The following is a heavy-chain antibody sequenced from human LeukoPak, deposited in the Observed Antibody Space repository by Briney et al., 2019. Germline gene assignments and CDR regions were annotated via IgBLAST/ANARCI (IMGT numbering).Heavy chain of an antibody. D-gene: IGHD3-16*01. J-gene: IGHJ4*02. CDR1: GFTFSSYG. CDR3: AKDGGSGDYLDY. CDR2: ISYDGSNK. V-gene: IGHV3-30*18. Sequence: GGSLRLSCAASGFTFSSYGMHWVRQAPGKGLEWVAVISYDGSNKYYADSVKGRFTISRDNSKITLYLQMNSLRAEDTAVYYCAKDGGSGDYLDYWGQGTLVTVPS.